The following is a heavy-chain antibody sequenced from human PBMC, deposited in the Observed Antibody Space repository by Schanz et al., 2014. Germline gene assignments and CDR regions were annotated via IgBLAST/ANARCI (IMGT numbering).Heavy chain of an antibody. Sequence: QVQLVQSGAEVKKPGASVKVSCKASGYSFTGYYMNWVRQAPGQGLEWMGWINPSSGGTNYAQKFQGRVTMTRDTSTSTVYMELSSLRSEDTAVYYCASALTTWGGMDVWGQGTTVTVSS. CDR2: INPSSGGT. D-gene: IGHD4-4*01. V-gene: IGHV1-2*02. CDR1: GYSFTGYY. CDR3: ASALTTWGGMDV. J-gene: IGHJ6*02.